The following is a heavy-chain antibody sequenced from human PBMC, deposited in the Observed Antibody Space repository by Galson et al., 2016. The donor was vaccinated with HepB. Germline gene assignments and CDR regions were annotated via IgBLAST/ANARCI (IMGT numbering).Heavy chain of an antibody. D-gene: IGHD6-13*01. V-gene: IGHV3-23*01. CDR3: AKTRWAIGRFDY. CDR2: INFNSGST. Sequence: SLRLSCAASGFTFSNYAVSWVRQAPGKGLEWVSAINFNSGSTYSANSVTGRFTISRDNSKNTLYLQMKSLRAEDTAVYYCAKTRWAIGRFDYWGQGTRVTVSS. J-gene: IGHJ4*02. CDR1: GFTFSNYA.